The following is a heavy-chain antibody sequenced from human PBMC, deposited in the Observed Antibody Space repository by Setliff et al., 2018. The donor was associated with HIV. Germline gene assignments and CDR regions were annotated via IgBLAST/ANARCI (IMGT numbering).Heavy chain of an antibody. CDR1: GFTFNSFS. CDR3: ARRGTGWPYYFDY. D-gene: IGHD6-19*01. Sequence: GESLKISCAASGFTFNSFSLNWVRQAPGKGLEWVSSISSGSRYIYYADSVKGRFTSSRDNAKSSLFLQMSGLRPEDTAVYYCARRGTGWPYYFDYWGQGTLVTVS. J-gene: IGHJ4*02. CDR2: ISSGSRYI. V-gene: IGHV3-21*04.